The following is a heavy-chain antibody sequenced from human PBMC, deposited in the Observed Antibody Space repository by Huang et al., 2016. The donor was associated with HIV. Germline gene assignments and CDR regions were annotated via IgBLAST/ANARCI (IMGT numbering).Heavy chain of an antibody. Sequence: QVQLQQWGAGLLKPSETLSLTCAVYGWSFSGYYWSWIRQPPGKGLEWIGEINHRGSTNYNPSLKSRVTISVYTSKTQFALKLSSVTAADTAVYYCARILMYYNSSGYGFDYWGQGTLVTVSS. CDR2: INHRGST. D-gene: IGHD3-22*01. J-gene: IGHJ4*02. CDR1: GWSFSGYY. V-gene: IGHV4-34*01. CDR3: ARILMYYNSSGYGFDY.